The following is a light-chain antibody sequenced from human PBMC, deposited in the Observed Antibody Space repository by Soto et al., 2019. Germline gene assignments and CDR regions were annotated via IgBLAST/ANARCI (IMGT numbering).Light chain of an antibody. Sequence: EIVLTQSPGTLSLSPGERATLSCTASQSVSYVAWYQQKAGQGPRLLIYGASNRATGIPDRFSASGSGTDFTLTFSRLEPEDSAVYYCQQYGRSPPRPFGQGTKLEIK. CDR2: GAS. CDR3: QQYGRSPPRP. CDR1: QSVSY. V-gene: IGKV3-20*01. J-gene: IGKJ2*01.